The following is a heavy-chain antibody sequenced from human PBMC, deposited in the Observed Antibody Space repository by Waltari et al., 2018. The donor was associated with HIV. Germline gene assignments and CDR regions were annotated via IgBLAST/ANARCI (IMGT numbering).Heavy chain of an antibody. D-gene: IGHD3-22*01. V-gene: IGHV1-2*06. J-gene: IGHJ4*02. CDR2: SNRNSGDT. Sequence: QVQLVQSGAEVKKPGASVKVSCKASGYTFTAYYMHWVRQAPGQGLEWMGRSNRNSGDTNYGQKLQGRVTMTRDTSISTAYMELSRLRSDDTAVYYCARDSYYYDSSGFFPDFWGQGTLVTVSS. CDR1: GYTFTAYY. CDR3: ARDSYYYDSSGFFPDF.